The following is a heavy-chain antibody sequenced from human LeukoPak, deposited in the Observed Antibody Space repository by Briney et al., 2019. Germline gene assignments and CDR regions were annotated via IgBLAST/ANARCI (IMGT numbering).Heavy chain of an antibody. CDR2: IIPILGIA. J-gene: IGHJ3*02. Sequence: SVKVSCKASGGTFSSYAISWVRQAPGQGLEWMGRIIPILGIANYAQKFQGRVTITADKSTSTAYMELSSLRSEDTAVYYCARDKEMATNTFDIWGQGTMVTVSS. V-gene: IGHV1-69*04. CDR3: ARDKEMATNTFDI. D-gene: IGHD5-24*01. CDR1: GGTFSSYA.